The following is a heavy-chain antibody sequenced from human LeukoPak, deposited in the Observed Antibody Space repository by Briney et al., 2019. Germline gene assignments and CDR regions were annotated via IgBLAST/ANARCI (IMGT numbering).Heavy chain of an antibody. Sequence: GRSLRLSCAASGFTFSSYAMNWVRQAPGKGLEWVSAISSGSPYIYYAESVKGRFTISRDNAKNSLFLQMNSLRAEDTAVYYCARGIVGALDAFDIWGQGTMVTVSS. CDR3: ARGIVGALDAFDI. D-gene: IGHD1-26*01. V-gene: IGHV3-21*01. CDR1: GFTFSSYA. J-gene: IGHJ3*02. CDR2: ISSGSPYI.